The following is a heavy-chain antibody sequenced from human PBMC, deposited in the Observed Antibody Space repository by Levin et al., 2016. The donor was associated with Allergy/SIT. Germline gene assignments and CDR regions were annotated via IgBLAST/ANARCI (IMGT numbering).Heavy chain of an antibody. CDR3: ATVRQKDCSGGSCYSAYYYYGMDV. V-gene: IGHV1-24*01. D-gene: IGHD2-15*01. J-gene: IGHJ6*02. CDR2: FDPEDGET. CDR1: GYTLTELS. Sequence: ASVKVSCKVSGYTLTELSMHWVRQAPGKGLEWMGGFDPEDGETIYARKFQGRVTMTEDTSTDTAYMELSSLRSEDTAVYYCATVRQKDCSGGSCYSAYYYYGMDVWGQGTTVTVSS.